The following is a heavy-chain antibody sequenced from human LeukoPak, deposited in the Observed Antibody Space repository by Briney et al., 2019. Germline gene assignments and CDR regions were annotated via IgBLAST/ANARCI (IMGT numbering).Heavy chain of an antibody. Sequence: SETLSLTCTVSGGSISSSNYYWGWIRQPPGKGLEWIGSIYYSGSTYYNPSLKSRVTISVDTSKNQFSLKLSSVTAADTAVYYRARLRKYYDILTGYWRLWFDPWGQGTLVTVSS. CDR1: GGSISSSNYY. CDR3: ARLRKYYDILTGYWRLWFDP. V-gene: IGHV4-39*01. D-gene: IGHD3-9*01. J-gene: IGHJ5*02. CDR2: IYYSGST.